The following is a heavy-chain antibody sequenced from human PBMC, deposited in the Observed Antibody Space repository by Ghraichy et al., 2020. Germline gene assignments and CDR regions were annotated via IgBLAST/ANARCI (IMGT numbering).Heavy chain of an antibody. V-gene: IGHV3-23*01. J-gene: IGHJ4*02. Sequence: GGSLRLSCAASGFTFSSYAMSWVRQAPGKGLEWVSAISGSGGSTYYADSVKGRFTISRDNSKNTLYLQMNSLRAEDTAVYYCAKETYTESIAAAGTTPDYWGQGTLVTVSS. CDR2: ISGSGGST. CDR1: GFTFSSYA. CDR3: AKETYTESIAAAGTTPDY. D-gene: IGHD6-13*01.